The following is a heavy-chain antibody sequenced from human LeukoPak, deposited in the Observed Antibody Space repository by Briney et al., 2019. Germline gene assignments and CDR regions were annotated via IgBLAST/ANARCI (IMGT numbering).Heavy chain of an antibody. CDR1: GFTFSSYA. D-gene: IGHD3-3*01. V-gene: IGHV3-23*01. CDR2: ISGSGGST. J-gene: IGHJ6*03. CDR3: AKAPYYDFWSGTGGSYYYMDV. Sequence: GGSLRLSCAASGFTFSSYAMSWVRQAPGKGLEWVSAISGSGGSTYYADSVKGRFTISRDNSKNTLYLQMNSLRAEDTAVYYCAKAPYYDFWSGTGGSYYYMDVWGKGTTVTVSS.